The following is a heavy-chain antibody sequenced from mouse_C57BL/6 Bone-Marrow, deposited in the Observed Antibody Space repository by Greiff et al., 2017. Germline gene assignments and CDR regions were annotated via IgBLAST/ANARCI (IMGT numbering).Heavy chain of an antibody. CDR2: IYPGSGST. CDR1: GYTFTSYW. V-gene: IGHV1-55*01. Sequence: QVQLQQPGAELVKPGASVKMSCKASGYTFTSYWITWVKQRPGQGLEWIGDIYPGSGSTNYNEKFKSKATLTVDTSSSTAYMQLSSLTSEDSAVYFCASYDGSSHYYFDYWGQGTALTVSA. CDR3: ASYDGSSHYYFDY. J-gene: IGHJ2*01. D-gene: IGHD1-1*01.